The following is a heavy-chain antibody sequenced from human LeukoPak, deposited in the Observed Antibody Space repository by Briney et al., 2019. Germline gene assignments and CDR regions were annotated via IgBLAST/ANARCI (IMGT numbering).Heavy chain of an antibody. Sequence: GRSLRLSCGASGFTFKHYGMHWVRQAPGKGLEWVAVIWCDGSNTFYADSVKGRFTISRDNSNNTLYLQVNSLRAEDTAVYYCARDLYGGNSASWVDLWGQGTLVTVSS. V-gene: IGHV3-33*01. CDR1: GFTFKHYG. D-gene: IGHD4-23*01. CDR3: ARDLYGGNSASWVDL. CDR2: IWCDGSNT. J-gene: IGHJ5*02.